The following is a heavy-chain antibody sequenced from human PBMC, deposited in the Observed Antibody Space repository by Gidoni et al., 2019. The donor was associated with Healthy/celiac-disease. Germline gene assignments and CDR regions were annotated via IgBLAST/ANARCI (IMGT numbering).Heavy chain of an antibody. J-gene: IGHJ4*02. CDR2: ISGSGGST. V-gene: IGHV3-23*01. Sequence: EVQLLESGGGLVQPGGSLRLSRAASGFTFSSYAMSWVRQAPGKGLEWVSSISGSGGSTYYADSVKGRFTISRDNSKNTLYLQMNSLRAEDTAVYYCAKFTMVRGVPDYWGQGTLVTVSS. CDR1: GFTFSSYA. D-gene: IGHD3-10*01. CDR3: AKFTMVRGVPDY.